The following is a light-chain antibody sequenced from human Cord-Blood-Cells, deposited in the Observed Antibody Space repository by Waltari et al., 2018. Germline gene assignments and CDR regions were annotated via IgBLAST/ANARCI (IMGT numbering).Light chain of an antibody. Sequence: DIQMTQSPSSLSASVGDRVTITCRASQRISSYSNWYQQKPGKAPKLLIYAATSVKSGVATMCSGSGSGTDFILTISRRHHEDVANYYWQQSYWTPFTFGAGTKVEIK. CDR1: QRISSY. CDR2: AAT. CDR3: QQSYWTPFT. V-gene: IGKV1-39*01. J-gene: IGKJ3*01.